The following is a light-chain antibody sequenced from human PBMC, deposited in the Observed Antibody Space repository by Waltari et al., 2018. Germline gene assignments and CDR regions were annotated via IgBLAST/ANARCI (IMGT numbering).Light chain of an antibody. CDR1: QSVNTY. Sequence: EIVLTQSPATLSLSPGERATLSCRASQSVNTYLAWYQQKPGQAPGLLIYDASNRATGIPARFSCSVSGTDFTLNISSLEPAGYAIYYCQQRSQWPPVTFGPGTKVNIK. CDR2: DAS. J-gene: IGKJ3*01. V-gene: IGKV3-11*01. CDR3: QQRSQWPPVT.